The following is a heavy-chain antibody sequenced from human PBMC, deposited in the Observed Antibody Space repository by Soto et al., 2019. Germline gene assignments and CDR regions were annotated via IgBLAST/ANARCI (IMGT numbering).Heavy chain of an antibody. CDR1: GYTFTSFA. D-gene: IGHD2-2*01. Sequence: QVQLVQSGAEVRKPGASVKVSCKASGYTFTSFAINWVRQAPGQRLEWVGWINAGNGATTYSQNFQGRVTITRDTSAHTASMELRSLTSADTAVYYCARFCSSSLCYAAFDYWGQGTLVTVPS. J-gene: IGHJ4*02. CDR3: ARFCSSSLCYAAFDY. V-gene: IGHV1-3*01. CDR2: INAGNGAT.